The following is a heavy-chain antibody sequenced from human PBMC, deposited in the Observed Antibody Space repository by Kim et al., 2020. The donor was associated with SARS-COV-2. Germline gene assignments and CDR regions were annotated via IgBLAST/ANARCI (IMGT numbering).Heavy chain of an antibody. D-gene: IGHD1-1*01. CDR3: ARDLSGMATTYDY. J-gene: IGHJ4*02. Sequence: ADSVNGRSNISKDKAKNSLYLQMNSLRAEDTAVYYCARDLSGMATTYDYWGQGTLVTVSS. V-gene: IGHV3-11*01.